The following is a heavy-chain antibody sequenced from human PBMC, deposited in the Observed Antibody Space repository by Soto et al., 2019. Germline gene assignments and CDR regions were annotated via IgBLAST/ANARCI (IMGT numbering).Heavy chain of an antibody. D-gene: IGHD3-10*01. CDR2: INQDGSES. Sequence: PGGSLRLSCTASGFSFTTFWMTWVRQAPGKGLEWVANINQDGSESYLVDSLRGRITVSRDNAKNSLYLQMNSLRVEDTAVYYCVRILKYSYGSGTSPDYRAQRTPVTGSS. CDR1: GFSFTTFW. CDR3: VRILKYSYGSGTSPDY. V-gene: IGHV3-7*01. J-gene: IGHJ4*01.